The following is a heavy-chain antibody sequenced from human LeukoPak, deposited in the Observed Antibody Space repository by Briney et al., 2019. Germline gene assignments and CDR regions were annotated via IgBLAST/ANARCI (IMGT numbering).Heavy chain of an antibody. CDR2: ISSSSGTI. CDR1: GFTFSSYS. D-gene: IGHD6-19*01. V-gene: IGHV3-48*02. J-gene: IGHJ5*02. Sequence: PGGSLRLSCAASGFTFSSYSMNWVRQAPGKGLEWVADISSSSGTIYYADSVKGRFTISRDNAKNSLYLQMNSLGDEDTAVYYCARDPYSSGWYWFDPWGQGTLVTVSS. CDR3: ARDPYSSGWYWFDP.